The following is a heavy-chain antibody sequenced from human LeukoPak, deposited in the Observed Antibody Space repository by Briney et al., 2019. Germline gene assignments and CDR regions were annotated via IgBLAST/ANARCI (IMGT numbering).Heavy chain of an antibody. CDR1: GYTFIGYY. CDR3: ARAPYNHNFDY. J-gene: IGHJ4*02. Sequence: ASVKVSCKASGYTFIGYYMHWVRQAPGQGLEWMGWINPKSGGTNFAQKFRGRVTMTRDTSISTAYMELSRLRSDDTAVYYCARAPYNHNFDYWGQGTLVTVSS. D-gene: IGHD1-14*01. V-gene: IGHV1-2*02. CDR2: INPKSGGT.